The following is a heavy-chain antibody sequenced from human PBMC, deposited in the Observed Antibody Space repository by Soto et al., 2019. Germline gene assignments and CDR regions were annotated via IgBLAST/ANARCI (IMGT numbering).Heavy chain of an antibody. J-gene: IGHJ4*02. D-gene: IGHD3-10*01. CDR3: ARDFKKGSYLDY. V-gene: IGHV3-23*01. CDR2: LSGSADST. CDR1: GFTFSSYA. Sequence: EVQLLESGGGLVQPGGSLRLSCTASGFTFSSYAMNWVRQAAGKGLEWVSGLSGSADSTYYADSVKGRFTISRDNSKNTLYLQVNSLRAEDTAVYYCARDFKKGSYLDYWGQGTLVTVSS.